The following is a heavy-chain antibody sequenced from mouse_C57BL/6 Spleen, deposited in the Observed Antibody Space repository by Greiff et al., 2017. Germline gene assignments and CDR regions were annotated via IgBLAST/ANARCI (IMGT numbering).Heavy chain of an antibody. V-gene: IGHV5-17*01. CDR2: ISSGSSTI. Sequence: EVMLVESGGGLVKPGGSLTLSCAASGFTFSDYGMHWVRQAPEKGLEWVAYISSGSSTIYYADKVKGRFTISRDNAKNTLFLQMTSLRSEDTAMYYCARGSAYYSKYYFDYWGQGTTLTVSS. J-gene: IGHJ2*01. CDR3: ARGSAYYSKYYFDY. D-gene: IGHD2-5*01. CDR1: GFTFSDYG.